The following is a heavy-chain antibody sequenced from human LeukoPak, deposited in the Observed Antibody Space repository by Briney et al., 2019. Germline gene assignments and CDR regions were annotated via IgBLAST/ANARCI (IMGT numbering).Heavy chain of an antibody. J-gene: IGHJ4*02. Sequence: PSETLSLTCTVSGYSISSDYYWGWIRQPPGKGLEWIGEINHSGSTNYNPSLKSRVTISVDTSKNQFSLKLSSVTAADTAVYYCAREGCSGGSCYDYWGQGTLVTVSS. CDR2: INHSGST. CDR1: GYSISSDYY. D-gene: IGHD2-15*01. V-gene: IGHV4-38-2*02. CDR3: AREGCSGGSCYDY.